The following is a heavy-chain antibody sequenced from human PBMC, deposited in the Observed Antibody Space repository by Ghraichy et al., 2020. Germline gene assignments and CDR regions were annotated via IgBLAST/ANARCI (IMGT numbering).Heavy chain of an antibody. D-gene: IGHD4-17*01. CDR2: INPSGGST. J-gene: IGHJ4*02. V-gene: IGHV1-46*01. Sequence: ASVKVSCRASGYTFTTYSMHWVRQAPGQGLEWMGIINPSGGSTTYAQNFQGRVSMTWDTSTSTVYMDLSSLRSEDTAVYYCATARAPDHGDLCEYWGQGTQVTVSS. CDR1: GYTFTTYS. CDR3: ATARAPDHGDLCEY.